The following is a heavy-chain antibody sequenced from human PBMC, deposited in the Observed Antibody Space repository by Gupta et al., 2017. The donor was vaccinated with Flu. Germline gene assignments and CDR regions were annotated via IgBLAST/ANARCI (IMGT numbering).Heavy chain of an antibody. CDR1: GFTFKSYA. CDR3: ATPYWWQLQGGAFDS. V-gene: IGHV3-23*01. CDR2: ITGSGAGT. D-gene: IGHD2-15*01. Sequence: EVQLLESGGGLGQSGGSLRLSCAVSGFTFKSYAMVWVRQAPGKGPEWVSTITGSGAGTDYADSGKGRFTISRDNSNNTLYLQMNSLRVDDTAVYYCATPYWWQLQGGAFDSGGQGTMVTVSS. J-gene: IGHJ3*02.